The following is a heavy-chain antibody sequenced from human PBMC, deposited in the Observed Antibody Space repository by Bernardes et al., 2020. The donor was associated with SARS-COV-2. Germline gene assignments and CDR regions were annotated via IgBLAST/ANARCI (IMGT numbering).Heavy chain of an antibody. CDR2: IHADGSST. V-gene: IGHV3-74*01. Sequence: GGSLRLSCTASGFTFSNYWMHWVRQVPGKGLVWVSRIHADGSSTSYADSVKGRFTISRDNAKNTVYLQMNSLRVEDTAVYYCTRGGVVGEMSIWGYWGQGSLVTVSS. D-gene: IGHD2-21*01. J-gene: IGHJ4*02. CDR1: GFTFSNYW. CDR3: TRGGVVGEMSIWGY.